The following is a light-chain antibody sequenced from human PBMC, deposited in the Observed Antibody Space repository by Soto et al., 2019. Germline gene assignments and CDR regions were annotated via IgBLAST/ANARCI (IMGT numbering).Light chain of an antibody. CDR2: GAS. CDR1: QSVRTN. V-gene: IGKV3-15*01. Sequence: EIVMTQSPATLSASPGERATLSCRASQSVRTNLAWYQQKPGQAPRLLIYGASTRSTAIPDRFSGSGSGTELTLTLSSLQSEDFAVSLCQQYTAWPPDPTFGPGTTVEIK. J-gene: IGKJ3*01. CDR3: QQYTAWPPDPT.